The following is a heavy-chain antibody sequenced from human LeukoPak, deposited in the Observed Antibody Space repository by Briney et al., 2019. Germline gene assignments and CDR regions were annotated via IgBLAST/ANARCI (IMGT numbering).Heavy chain of an antibody. V-gene: IGHV3-23*01. CDR2: ISGSGGST. J-gene: IGHJ6*03. CDR3: AQGGGFGDFWSGYYTSYYYYYYMDV. CDR1: GFTFSSYA. D-gene: IGHD3-3*01. Sequence: GGSLRLSCAASGFTFSSYAMSWVRQAPGKGLEWVSAISGSGGSTYYADSVKGRFTISRDNSKNTLYLQMNSLRAEDTAVYYCAQGGGFGDFWSGYYTSYYYYYYMDVWGKGTTVTVSS.